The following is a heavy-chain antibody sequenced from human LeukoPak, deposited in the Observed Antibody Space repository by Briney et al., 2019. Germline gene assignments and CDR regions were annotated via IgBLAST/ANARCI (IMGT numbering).Heavy chain of an antibody. CDR1: GFTFSSYA. Sequence: PGRSLRLSCAASGFTFSSYAMHWVRQAPGKGLEWVAVISYDGSNKYYADSVKGRFTISRDNSKNTLYLQMNSLRAEDTAVYYCARGKITRVDYWGQGTLVTVSS. J-gene: IGHJ4*02. CDR2: ISYDGSNK. CDR3: ARGKITRVDY. V-gene: IGHV3-30-3*01. D-gene: IGHD3-3*01.